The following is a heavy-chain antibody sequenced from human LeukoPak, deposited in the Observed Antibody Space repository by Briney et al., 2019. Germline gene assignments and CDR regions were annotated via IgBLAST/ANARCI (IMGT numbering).Heavy chain of an antibody. Sequence: PGGSLRLSCAASGFTFSSYSMSWVRQAPGKGLEWVSAISGSGGSTYYADSVKGRFTISRDNSKNTLYLQMNSLRAEDTAVYYCATGGSMAHEGIHSWGQGTLVIVSS. CDR1: GFTFSSYS. J-gene: IGHJ4*02. V-gene: IGHV3-23*01. CDR3: ATGGSMAHEGIHS. CDR2: ISGSGGST. D-gene: IGHD2/OR15-2a*01.